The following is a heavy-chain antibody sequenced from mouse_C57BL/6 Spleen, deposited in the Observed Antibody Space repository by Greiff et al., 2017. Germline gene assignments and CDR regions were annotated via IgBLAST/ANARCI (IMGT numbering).Heavy chain of an antibody. CDR3: ARYSNGAMDY. D-gene: IGHD2-5*01. CDR2: IWGVGST. J-gene: IGHJ4*01. V-gene: IGHV2-6*01. Sequence: VKVVESGPGLVAPSQSLSITCTVSGFSLTSYGVDWVRQSPGKGLEWLGVIWGVGSTNYNSALKSRLSISKDNSKSQVFLKMNSLQTDDTAMYYCARYSNGAMDYWGQGTSVTVSS. CDR1: GFSLTSYG.